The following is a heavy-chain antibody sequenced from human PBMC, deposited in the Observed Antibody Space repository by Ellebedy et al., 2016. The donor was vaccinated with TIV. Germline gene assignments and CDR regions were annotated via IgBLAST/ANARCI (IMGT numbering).Heavy chain of an antibody. V-gene: IGHV4-38-2*02. CDR1: GSSISSGNY. D-gene: IGHD4-23*01. Sequence: MPSETLSLTCSVSGSSISSGNYWGWIRQPPGRGLEWIGGMYHSGSTYFSPSLKSRVTMSVDTSKNQFSLRLSSVTAADTAVYYCARDGAGRWDYWGPGTLVTVSS. CDR3: ARDGAGRWDY. J-gene: IGHJ4*02. CDR2: MYHSGST.